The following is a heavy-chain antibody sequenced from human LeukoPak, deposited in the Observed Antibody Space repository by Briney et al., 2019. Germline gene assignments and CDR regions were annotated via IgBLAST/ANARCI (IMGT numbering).Heavy chain of an antibody. CDR3: ARRLGSSADGILKYYFDY. J-gene: IGHJ4*02. CDR1: GVSIISSNYY. D-gene: IGHD6-13*01. V-gene: IGHV4-39*01. CDR2: VFYTGST. Sequence: SETLSLTCTVSGVSIISSNYYWGWFRQPPGKGLEWIASVFYTGSTRHNPSLKSRVTISVDTSKNEFSLNLSSATAEDTAVYYCARRLGSSADGILKYYFDYWGQGTLVTVSS.